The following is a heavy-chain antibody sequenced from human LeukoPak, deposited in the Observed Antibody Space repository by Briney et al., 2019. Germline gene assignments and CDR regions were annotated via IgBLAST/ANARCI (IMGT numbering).Heavy chain of an antibody. CDR2: IIPIFGTA. CDR1: GGTFSSYA. V-gene: IGHV1-69*05. CDR3: ASIAAAGFWFDP. J-gene: IGHJ5*02. Sequence: SVKVSCKASGGTFSSYAISWVRRAPGQGLEWMGRIIPIFGTANYAQKFQGRVTITTDESTSTAYMELSSLRSEDTAVYYCASIAAAGFWFDPWGQGTLVTVSS. D-gene: IGHD6-13*01.